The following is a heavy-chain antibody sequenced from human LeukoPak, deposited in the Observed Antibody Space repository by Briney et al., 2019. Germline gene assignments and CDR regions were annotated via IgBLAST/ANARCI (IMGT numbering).Heavy chain of an antibody. CDR2: ISAYNGNT. D-gene: IGHD2-8*01. CDR1: GYTFTSYG. V-gene: IGHV1-18*01. CDR3: AIDRDILGIVLDWDTIPYVY. Sequence: GASVKVSCKASGYTFTSYGISWVRQAPGQGLEWMGWISAYNGNTNYAQKFQGRVTMIIDTSTSTAYMELRVLRSDDTAVYYCAIDRDILGIVLDWDTIPYVYWGQGTQVTVSS. J-gene: IGHJ4*02.